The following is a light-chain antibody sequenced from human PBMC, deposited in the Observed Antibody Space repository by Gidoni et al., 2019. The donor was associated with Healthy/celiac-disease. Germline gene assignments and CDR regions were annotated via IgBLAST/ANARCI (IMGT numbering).Light chain of an antibody. CDR3: SSYTSSSTLGV. V-gene: IGLV2-14*01. CDR2: EVS. CDR1: SSAVGGYNY. Sequence: QSALTQPASVSGSPGQSITISCTGTSSAVGGYNYVSWYQQHPGKAPKLMIYEVSNRPSGVSNRFSGSKSGNTASLTISGLQAEDEADYYCSSYTSSSTLGVFGGGTKLTVL. J-gene: IGLJ3*02.